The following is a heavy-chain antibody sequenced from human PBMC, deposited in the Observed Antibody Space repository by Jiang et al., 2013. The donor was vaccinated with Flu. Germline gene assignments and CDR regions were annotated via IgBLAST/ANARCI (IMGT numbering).Heavy chain of an antibody. CDR3: ARRPTAPDCSGGSCYGAKTLDY. CDR2: ITHSGST. D-gene: IGHD2-15*01. V-gene: IGHV4-34*01. Sequence: SPTCAVYGGSFSGYYWSWIRQPPGKGLEWIGEITHSGSTNYNPSLKSRVTISVDTSKNQFSLRLSSVTAADTAVYYCARRPTAPDCSGGSCYGAKTLDYWGPGNPGHRLL. J-gene: IGHJ4*02. CDR1: GGSFSGYY.